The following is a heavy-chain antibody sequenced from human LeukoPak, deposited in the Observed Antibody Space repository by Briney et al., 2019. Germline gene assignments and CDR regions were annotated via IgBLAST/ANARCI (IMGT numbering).Heavy chain of an antibody. CDR1: GGSFSGHY. V-gene: IGHV4-34*01. CDR3: ARVKDPGGYYYYYYMDI. CDR2: INHSGST. D-gene: IGHD3-16*01. J-gene: IGHJ6*03. Sequence: SEILSLTCAVYGGSFSGHYWTWIRQPPGKGLEWIGEINHSGSTNYNPSLKSRVTISVDTSKNQFSLKVSSVTAADTAVYYCARVKDPGGYYYYYYMDIWGRGNTVTVSS.